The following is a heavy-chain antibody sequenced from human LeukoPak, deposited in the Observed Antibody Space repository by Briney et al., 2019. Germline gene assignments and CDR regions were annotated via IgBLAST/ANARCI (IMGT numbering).Heavy chain of an antibody. D-gene: IGHD6-19*01. Sequence: SETLSLTCTVSGGSISSYYWSWIRQPPGKGLEWIGYIYYSGSTNYNPSLKSRVTISVDTSKNQFSLKLSSVTAADTAVYYCARVASIAVTGTFDYWGQGTLVTVSS. V-gene: IGHV4-59*08. CDR3: ARVASIAVTGTFDY. CDR1: GGSISSYY. J-gene: IGHJ4*02. CDR2: IYYSGST.